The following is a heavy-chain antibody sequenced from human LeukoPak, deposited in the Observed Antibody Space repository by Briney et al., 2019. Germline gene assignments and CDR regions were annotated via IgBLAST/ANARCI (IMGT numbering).Heavy chain of an antibody. V-gene: IGHV4-34*01. Sequence: SETLSLTRAVYGGSFSGYYWSWIRQPPGKGLEWIGEINHSGSTNYNPSLKSRVTISVDTSKNQFSLRLSSVTAEDTAVYYCARDPPSGGFDSWGQGILVTVSS. CDR2: INHSGST. D-gene: IGHD2-15*01. J-gene: IGHJ4*02. CDR3: ARDPPSGGFDS. CDR1: GGSFSGYY.